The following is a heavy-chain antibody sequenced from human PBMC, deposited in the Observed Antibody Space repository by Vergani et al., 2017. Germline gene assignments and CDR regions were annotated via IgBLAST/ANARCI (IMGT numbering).Heavy chain of an antibody. D-gene: IGHD6-13*01. CDR2: INWNSDSI. CDR1: GFTFDDYA. Sequence: EVQLVESGGGLVQPGRSLRLSCAASGFTFDDYAMHWVRQAPGKGLEWVSGINWNSDSIAYADSVKGRFTISRDNAKNSLYLQMNSLRAEDTALYYCVKDIAASGNDWYFYLWGRGTLVTVSS. CDR3: VKDIAASGNDWYFYL. J-gene: IGHJ2*01. V-gene: IGHV3-9*01.